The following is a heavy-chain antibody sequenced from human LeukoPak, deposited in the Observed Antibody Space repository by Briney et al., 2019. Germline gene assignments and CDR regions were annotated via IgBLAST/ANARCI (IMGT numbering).Heavy chain of an antibody. Sequence: GGSLRLSCAASGFTFSSYSMNWVRQAPGKGLEWVSSISSSSSYIYYADSVKGRFTISRDNAKNSLYLQMNSVRAEDTAVYYCARDQLGVVAGSAYYYYYGMDVWGQGTTVTVSS. CDR1: GFTFSSYS. CDR2: ISSSSSYI. D-gene: IGHD6-19*01. J-gene: IGHJ6*02. CDR3: ARDQLGVVAGSAYYYYYGMDV. V-gene: IGHV3-21*01.